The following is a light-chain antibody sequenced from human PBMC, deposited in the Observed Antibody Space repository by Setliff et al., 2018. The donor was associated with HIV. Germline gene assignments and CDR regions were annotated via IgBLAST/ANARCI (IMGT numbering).Light chain of an antibody. CDR1: SSDIGSYNL. V-gene: IGLV2-14*02. CDR2: EVN. CDR3: SSYTSSNTLV. Sequence: QSALAQPASVSGSPGQSITISCTGTSSDIGSYNLVSWYQQHPGKAPQLLIYEVNKRPSGVSNRFSGFKSGNTASLRISGLQAEDEADYYCSSYTSSNTLVFGTGTKVTVL. J-gene: IGLJ1*01.